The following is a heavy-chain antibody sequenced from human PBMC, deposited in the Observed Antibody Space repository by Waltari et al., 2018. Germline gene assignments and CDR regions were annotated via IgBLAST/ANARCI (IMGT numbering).Heavy chain of an antibody. V-gene: IGHV4-39*01. CDR1: GGSISSSSYY. J-gene: IGHJ2*01. D-gene: IGHD2-8*01. Sequence: QLQLQESGPGLVKPSETLSLTCTVPGGSISSSSYYWGWIRQPPGKGLAWIGSIYYRGSTYYNPSLKSRVTISVDTSKNQFSLKLSSVTAADTAVYYCARHPAMTIMLWYFDLWGRGTLVTVSS. CDR2: IYYRGST. CDR3: ARHPAMTIMLWYFDL.